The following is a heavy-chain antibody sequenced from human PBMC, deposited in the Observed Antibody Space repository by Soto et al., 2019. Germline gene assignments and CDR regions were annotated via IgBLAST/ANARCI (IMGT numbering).Heavy chain of an antibody. CDR3: AKDPSTGHADL. D-gene: IGHD3-9*01. CDR2: ISPTGNT. J-gene: IGHJ5*02. Sequence: LRLSCTALTGYAMSWVRRGPGKGLEWISTISPTGNTHYADSVEGRLTISRDDSKNTFYLQMNNLRADDTGVYYCAKDPSTGHADLWGQGTLVTVSS. V-gene: IGHV3-23*01. CDR1: TGYA.